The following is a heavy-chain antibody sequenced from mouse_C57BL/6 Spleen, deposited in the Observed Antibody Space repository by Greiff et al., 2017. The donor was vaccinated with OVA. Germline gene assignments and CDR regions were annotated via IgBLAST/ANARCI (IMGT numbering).Heavy chain of an antibody. J-gene: IGHJ2*01. V-gene: IGHV14-4*01. CDR1: GFNIKDDY. CDR3: TILITTVVFDY. Sequence: VQLQQSGAELVRPGASVKLSCTASGFNIKDDYMHWVKQRPEQGLEWIGWIDPENGDTEYASKFQGKATITADTSSNTAYLQLSSLTSEDTAVYYCTILITTVVFDYWGQGTTLTVSS. CDR2: IDPENGDT. D-gene: IGHD1-1*01.